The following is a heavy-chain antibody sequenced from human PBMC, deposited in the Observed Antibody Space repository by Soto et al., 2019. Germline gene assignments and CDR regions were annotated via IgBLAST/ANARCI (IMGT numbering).Heavy chain of an antibody. CDR3: ARDIACSSSSCQGDNFDI. V-gene: IGHV3-53*01. Sequence: QLVASGGGLIQPGESLTLSCEASGFSVTNNYMYWVRQAPGKGLEWVSLIYSGGGTHYADFVNGRFIISRDNSKNTLQLQMDKLRAEDTAIYYCARDIACSSSSCQGDNFDIWGRGTLVTVSP. CDR2: IYSGGGT. CDR1: GFSVTNNY. D-gene: IGHD2-2*01. J-gene: IGHJ3*02.